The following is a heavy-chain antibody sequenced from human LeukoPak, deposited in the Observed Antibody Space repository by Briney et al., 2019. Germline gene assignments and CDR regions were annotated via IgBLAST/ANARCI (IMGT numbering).Heavy chain of an antibody. CDR2: IYYSGST. J-gene: IGHJ4*02. D-gene: IGHD3-22*01. CDR3: ARFHTSGYYRHFDF. CDR1: GGSISTGGYY. V-gene: IGHV4-31*03. Sequence: SQTLSLTCTVSGGSISTGGYYWSWIRQHPGKGLEWIAYIYYSGSTYYNPSLKSRVTISVDTSKNQFSLKLSSVTAADTAVYYCARFHTSGYYRHFDFWGQGALVTVSS.